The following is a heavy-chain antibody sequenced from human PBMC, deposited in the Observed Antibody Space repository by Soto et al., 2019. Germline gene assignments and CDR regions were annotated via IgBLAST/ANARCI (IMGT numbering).Heavy chain of an antibody. CDR1: GFTVSSNY. Sequence: EVQLVESGGGLVQPGGSLRLSCAASGFTVSSNYMSWVRQAPGKGLEWVSVIYSGGSTYYADSVKGRFTISRDNSKNTLYLQMSSLSAEDTAVYYCARDDRAVAGVFDYWGQGTLVTVS. CDR2: IYSGGST. D-gene: IGHD6-19*01. CDR3: ARDDRAVAGVFDY. J-gene: IGHJ4*02. V-gene: IGHV3-66*01.